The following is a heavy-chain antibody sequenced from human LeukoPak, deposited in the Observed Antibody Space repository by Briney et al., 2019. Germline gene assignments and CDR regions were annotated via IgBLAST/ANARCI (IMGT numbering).Heavy chain of an antibody. CDR2: IYYTERP. V-gene: IGHV4-39*01. CDR1: CPSISSTSDY. Sequence: PSETLSLTHTVSCPSISSTSDYWGWLRQPPGQGLEWIVTIYYTERPYYNPPLKSRLTISVDMAKNQFSLKLNSMTATDTAIYYCARQRQHCDGGSCLPPDHWGHGTLVTVSS. CDR3: ARQRQHCDGGSCLPPDH. J-gene: IGHJ4*01. D-gene: IGHD2-15*01.